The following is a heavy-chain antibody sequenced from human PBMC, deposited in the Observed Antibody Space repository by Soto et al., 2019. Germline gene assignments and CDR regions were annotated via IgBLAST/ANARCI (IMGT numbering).Heavy chain of an antibody. CDR3: ARPYYYDSSGNQPPDY. Sequence: RGESLKISCKGSGYSFTSYWIGWVRQMPGKGLEWMGIIYPGDSDTRYSPSFQGQVTISADKSISTAYLQWSSLKASDTAMYYCARPYYYDSSGNQPPDYWGQGTLVTVSS. V-gene: IGHV5-51*01. CDR2: IYPGDSDT. D-gene: IGHD3-22*01. J-gene: IGHJ4*02. CDR1: GYSFTSYW.